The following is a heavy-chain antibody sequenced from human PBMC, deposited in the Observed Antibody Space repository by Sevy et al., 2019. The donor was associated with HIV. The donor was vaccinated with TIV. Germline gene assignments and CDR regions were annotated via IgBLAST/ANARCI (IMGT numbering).Heavy chain of an antibody. D-gene: IGHD3-9*01. CDR1: GFTFSSYW. Sequence: GGSLRLSCAASGFTFSSYWMSRVRQAPGKGLEWVANIKQDGSEKYYVDSVKGRFTISRDNAKNSLYLQMNSLRAEDTAVYYCARDPSYYDILTGYQNPWGQGTLVTVSS. CDR3: ARDPSYYDILTGYQNP. CDR2: IKQDGSEK. J-gene: IGHJ5*02. V-gene: IGHV3-7*01.